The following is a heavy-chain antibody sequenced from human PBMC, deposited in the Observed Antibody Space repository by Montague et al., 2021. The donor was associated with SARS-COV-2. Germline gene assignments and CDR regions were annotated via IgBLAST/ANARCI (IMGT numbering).Heavy chain of an antibody. V-gene: IGHV4-59*01. CDR2: IYYSGSS. D-gene: IGHD2-15*01. Sequence: SETLSLTCTVSGGSISSYYWSWIRQPPGKGLEWIGYIYYSGSSNYNPSLKSRVTISIDTSKNQFSLNLNSVTAADGAVYYCACPGGYCSGGSCYYVYWGQGTLVTVSS. CDR1: GGSISSYY. CDR3: ACPGGYCSGGSCYYVY. J-gene: IGHJ4*02.